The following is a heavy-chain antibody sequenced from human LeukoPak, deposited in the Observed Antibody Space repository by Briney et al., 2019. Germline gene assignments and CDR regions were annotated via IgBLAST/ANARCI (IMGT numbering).Heavy chain of an antibody. CDR2: ISTDGSTT. CDR1: GFTFSNYW. V-gene: IGHV3-74*01. Sequence: GGSLRLSCAASGFTFSNYWMLWVRQGPGKGLALVARISTDGSTTSYGDSVKGRFTVSRDNAKNTVYLQMNSLRAEDTGVYYCAKDNSPGWFGPWGQGTLVTVSS. D-gene: IGHD4-11*01. CDR3: AKDNSPGWFGP. J-gene: IGHJ5*02.